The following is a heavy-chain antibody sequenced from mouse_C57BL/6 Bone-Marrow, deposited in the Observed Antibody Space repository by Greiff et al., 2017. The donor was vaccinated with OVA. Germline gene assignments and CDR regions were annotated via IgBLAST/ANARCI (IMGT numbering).Heavy chain of an antibody. CDR2: IWSGGST. CDR3: ASGGYHDHYFDY. V-gene: IGHV2-2*01. J-gene: IGHJ2*01. D-gene: IGHD2-2*01. CDR1: GFSLTSYG. Sequence: VKLMESGPGLVQPSQSLSITCTVSGFSLTSYGVHWVRQSPGKGLEWLGVIWSGGSTDYNAAFISRLSISKDNSKSQVFFKMNSLQADDTAIYYCASGGYHDHYFDYWGQGTTLTVSS.